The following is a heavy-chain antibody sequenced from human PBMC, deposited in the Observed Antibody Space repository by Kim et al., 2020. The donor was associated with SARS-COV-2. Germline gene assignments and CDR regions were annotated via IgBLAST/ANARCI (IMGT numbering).Heavy chain of an antibody. CDR1: GFMFRNYW. Sequence: GGSLRLSCAASGFMFRNYWMSWVRQAPGKGLEWVADIKQDESEKYYVDSVKGRFTISRDNAKNSLYLEMNGLRAEDSAVYFCARDGDTFTNFWSHYRNYYGMDVWGQGTTVTVSS. D-gene: IGHD3-3*01. CDR3: ARDGDTFTNFWSHYRNYYGMDV. V-gene: IGHV3-7*03. J-gene: IGHJ6*02. CDR2: IKQDESEK.